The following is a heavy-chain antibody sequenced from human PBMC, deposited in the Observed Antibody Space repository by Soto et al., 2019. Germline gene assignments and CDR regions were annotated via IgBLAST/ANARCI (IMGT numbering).Heavy chain of an antibody. CDR3: ARDYYGRRNYFDY. Sequence: PSETLSLTCTVSGGSISSYYWSWIRQPPGKGLEWIVYIYYSGSTNYNPSLKSRVTISVDTSKNQFSLKLSSVTAADTAVYYCARDYYGRRNYFDYWGQGTLVTVSS. V-gene: IGHV4-59*01. D-gene: IGHD1-26*01. CDR1: GGSISSYY. J-gene: IGHJ4*02. CDR2: IYYSGST.